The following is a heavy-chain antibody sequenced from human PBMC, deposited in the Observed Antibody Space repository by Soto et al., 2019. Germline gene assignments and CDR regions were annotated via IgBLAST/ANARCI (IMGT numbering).Heavy chain of an antibody. D-gene: IGHD6-19*01. V-gene: IGHV3-48*03. CDR1: DFVFSNYE. CDR2: ISRSGGIK. CDR3: ARGHYRSGWFDC. J-gene: IGHJ4*02. Sequence: EVQLVESGGGLVQPGGSLRLSCAASDFVFSNYEMSWVRQAPGKGLESIAYISRSGGIKYYADSVKGRFTILRDNSKNSLYLQMNSLKAEDTALYFCARGHYRSGWFDCWGQGTLVTVSS.